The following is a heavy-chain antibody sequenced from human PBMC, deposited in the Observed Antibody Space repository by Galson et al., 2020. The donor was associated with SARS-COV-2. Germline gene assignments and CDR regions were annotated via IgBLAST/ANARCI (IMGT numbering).Heavy chain of an antibody. D-gene: IGHD3-9*01. CDR2: IYYSGST. CDR1: GGSISSGGYY. V-gene: IGHV4-31*03. CDR3: ARDQRLRYFDYDYYYYGMDV. J-gene: IGHJ6*02. Sequence: SETLSLTCTVSGGSISSGGYYWSWIRQHPGKGLEWIGYIYYSGSTYYNPSLKSRVTISVDTSKNQFSLKLSSVTAADTAVYYCARDQRLRYFDYDYYYYGMDVWGQGTTFTVSS.